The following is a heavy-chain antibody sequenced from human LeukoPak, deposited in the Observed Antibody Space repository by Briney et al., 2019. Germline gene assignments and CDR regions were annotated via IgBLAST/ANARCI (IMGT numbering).Heavy chain of an antibody. CDR2: INPNSGGT. V-gene: IGHV1-2*02. Sequence: ASVKVSCKASGYTFIGYYMHWVRQAPGQGLEWMGWINPNSGGTNYAQKFQGRVTMTRDTSISTAYMELSRLRSDDTAVYYCARGELGDPEVDYWGQGTLVTVSS. D-gene: IGHD7-27*01. CDR1: GYTFIGYY. CDR3: ARGELGDPEVDY. J-gene: IGHJ4*02.